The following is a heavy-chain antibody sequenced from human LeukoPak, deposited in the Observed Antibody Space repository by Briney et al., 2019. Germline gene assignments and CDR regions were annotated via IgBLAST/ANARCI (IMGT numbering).Heavy chain of an antibody. J-gene: IGHJ4*02. CDR3: ARRPSDYDFWSGYFDY. CDR1: GGSISSHY. CDR2: IYYSGST. V-gene: IGHV4-59*11. Sequence: SETLSLTCTVSGGSISSHYWSWIRQPPGKVLEWIGYIYYSGSTNYNPSLKSRVTISVDTSKNQFSLKLSSVTAADTAVYYCARRPSDYDFWSGYFDYWGQGTLVTVSS. D-gene: IGHD3-3*01.